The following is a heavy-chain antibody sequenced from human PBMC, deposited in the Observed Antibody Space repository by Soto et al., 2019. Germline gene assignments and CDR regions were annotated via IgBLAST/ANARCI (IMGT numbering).Heavy chain of an antibody. J-gene: IGHJ6*02. CDR2: IYPGDSDT. CDR1: GYSFTSYW. Sequence: GESLKISCKGSGYSFTSYWIGWVRQMPGKGLEWMGIIYPGDSDTRYSPSFQGQVTISADKSISTAYLQWSSLKASDTAMFYCPIHAVPYFSSYRGKEVNNSGMGVWGQRTTVTVSS. CDR3: PIHAVPYFSSYRGKEVNNSGMGV. D-gene: IGHD2-2*01. V-gene: IGHV5-51*01.